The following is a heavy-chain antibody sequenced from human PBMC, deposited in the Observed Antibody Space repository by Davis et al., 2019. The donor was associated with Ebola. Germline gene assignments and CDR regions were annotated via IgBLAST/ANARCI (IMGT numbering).Heavy chain of an antibody. CDR3: AKTRAVAGGFDY. V-gene: IGHV3-20*04. Sequence: GGSLRLSCGASGFTFDDYAMTWVRQAPGKGLEWVSGINWNGASSGYAYSVKGRFTISRDNSKNTLYLQMNSLRVEDTAVYYCAKTRAVAGGFDYWGQGTLVTVSS. CDR2: INWNGASS. D-gene: IGHD6-19*01. J-gene: IGHJ4*02. CDR1: GFTFDDYA.